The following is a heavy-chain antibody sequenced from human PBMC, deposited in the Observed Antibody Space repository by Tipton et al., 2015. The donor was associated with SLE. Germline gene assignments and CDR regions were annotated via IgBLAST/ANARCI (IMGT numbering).Heavy chain of an antibody. V-gene: IGHV4-59*01. CDR1: GYIFTNY. Sequence: QLVQSGAEVKKPGESLKISCKGSGYIFTNYWIGWVRQMPGKGLEWIGFVFYSGSTNYNPSLKSRVTISVDTSKNQFSLKLSSVTAADTAVYYCARVRRDSSSWGLDYWGQGTLITVSS. CDR2: VFYSGST. J-gene: IGHJ4*02. CDR3: ARVRRDSSSWGLDY. D-gene: IGHD6-13*01.